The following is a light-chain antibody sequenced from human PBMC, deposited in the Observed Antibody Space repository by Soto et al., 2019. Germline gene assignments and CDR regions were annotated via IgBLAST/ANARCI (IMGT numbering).Light chain of an antibody. Sequence: QAVVTQSPSASASLGASVKLTCTLSSGHSSYAIAWHQQQPEKGPRYLMKLNSDGSHSKGDGIPDRFSGSSSGAERYLTISSLQSEDEADYYCQTWGTGIKVFVTGTKLTVL. V-gene: IGLV4-69*01. CDR3: QTWGTGIKV. CDR2: LNSDGSH. J-gene: IGLJ1*01. CDR1: SGHSSYA.